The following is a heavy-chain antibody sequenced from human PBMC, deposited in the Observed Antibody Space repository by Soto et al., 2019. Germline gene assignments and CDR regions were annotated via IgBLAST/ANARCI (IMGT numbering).Heavy chain of an antibody. D-gene: IGHD3-16*01. CDR1: GDSISDASYF. CDR3: AIKIIGFDP. V-gene: IGHV4-39*01. J-gene: IGHJ5*02. Sequence: SETLSLTCTVSGDSISDASYFWDWIRQSPGKELEWIGNIYYNGYSFYNPSLTSRVTISADMSKNQLSSKVYSVTAADTAVYYCAIKIIGFDPWGPGTLVTAPQ. CDR2: IYYNGYS.